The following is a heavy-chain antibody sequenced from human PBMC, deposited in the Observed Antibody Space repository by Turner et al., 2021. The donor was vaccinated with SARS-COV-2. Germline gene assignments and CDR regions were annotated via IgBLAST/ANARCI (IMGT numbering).Heavy chain of an antibody. CDR1: GYTLIELS. V-gene: IGHV1-24*01. CDR3: ATGSPFGVVGNWFDP. J-gene: IGHJ5*02. Sequence: QVQLVQSGAEVKKPGASVKVSCKVSGYTLIELSMHWVRQAPGKGLEWMGGVDPEDGETIYAQKFQGRVTMTEDTSTDTAYMELNSLRSEDTAVYDCATGSPFGVVGNWFDPWGQGTLVTVSS. CDR2: VDPEDGET. D-gene: IGHD3-3*01.